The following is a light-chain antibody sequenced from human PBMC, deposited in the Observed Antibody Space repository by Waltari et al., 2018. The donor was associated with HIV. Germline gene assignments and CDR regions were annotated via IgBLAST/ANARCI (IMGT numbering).Light chain of an antibody. Sequence: YVLTQPPSVSAAPGQTARISCEGHGLGRKSVHWYQQKPGQAPVVVVYDNYDRASNTPARISGSKSGNVATLTVARVEAADESDFHCQVWDGNSGQVVFGGGTRLIV. CDR1: GLGRKS. J-gene: IGLJ2*01. CDR2: DNY. CDR3: QVWDGNSGQVV. V-gene: IGLV3-21*02.